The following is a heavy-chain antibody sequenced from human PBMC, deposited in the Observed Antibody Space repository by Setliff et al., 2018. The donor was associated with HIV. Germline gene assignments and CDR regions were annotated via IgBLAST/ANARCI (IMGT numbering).Heavy chain of an antibody. CDR3: ARHSFPFGGKGVAY. J-gene: IGHJ4*02. CDR2: IYYSGSV. V-gene: IGHV4-38-2*01. Sequence: PSETLSLTGAVSGYSISSGYYWGWVRQPPGKGLEWLGSIYYSGSVYYNPSLKSRVTISVDTTKNQFSLKVKSVTAADTAVYYCARHSFPFGGKGVAYWCQGTLVTVAS. D-gene: IGHD2-15*01. CDR1: GYSISSGYY.